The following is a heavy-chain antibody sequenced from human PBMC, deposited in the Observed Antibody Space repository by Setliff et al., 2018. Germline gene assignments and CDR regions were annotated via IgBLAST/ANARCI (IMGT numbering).Heavy chain of an antibody. CDR2: SSVYSGNA. D-gene: IGHD1-26*01. V-gene: IGHV1-18*01. Sequence: ASVQVSCKASGYIFIDSAVNWVRQAPGQGLEWVGWSSVYSGNAYYAQKLQDRLTLTTYTSTTTDYLELRSLRTDNTAVYYCARLVRYCTRTASQKVAGVESWGQGTLVTVSS. J-gene: IGHJ5*01. CDR3: ARLVRYCTRTASQKVAGVES. CDR1: GYIFIDSA.